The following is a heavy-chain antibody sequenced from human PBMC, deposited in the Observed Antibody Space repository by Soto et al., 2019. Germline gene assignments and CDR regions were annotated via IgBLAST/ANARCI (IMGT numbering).Heavy chain of an antibody. J-gene: IGHJ4*02. V-gene: IGHV4-59*01. CDR2: IYYSGST. CDR1: GGSLSSYY. Sequence: PSETLSLTGTVSGGSLSSYYWSWIRQPPGKGLEWIGYIYYSGSTNYNPSLKSRVTISVDTSKNQFSLKLSSVTAADTAVYYCARGRDGYNFPFDYWGQGTLVTVSS. CDR3: ARGRDGYNFPFDY. D-gene: IGHD5-12*01.